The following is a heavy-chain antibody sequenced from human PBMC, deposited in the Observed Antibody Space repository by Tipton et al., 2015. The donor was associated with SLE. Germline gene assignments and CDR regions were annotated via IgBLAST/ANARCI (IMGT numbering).Heavy chain of an antibody. Sequence: GSLRLSCAASGFTFSSWAMSWVRQAPGKGLEWVSVIYSDDNTYYADSVKGRFTISRDNSKNTLYLQMNSLRLEDTAIYYCANDHRPIGLGVSTWGQGALVTVSS. V-gene: IGHV3-23*03. CDR2: IYSDDNT. CDR1: GFTFSSWA. CDR3: ANDHRPIGLGVST. D-gene: IGHD3-16*01. J-gene: IGHJ5*02.